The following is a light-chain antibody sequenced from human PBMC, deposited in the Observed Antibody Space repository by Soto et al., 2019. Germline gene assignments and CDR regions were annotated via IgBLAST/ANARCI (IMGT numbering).Light chain of an antibody. V-gene: IGKV1-8*01. Sequence: AIRMTPSPSSFSASTGDRVTITCRASQGISSYLAWYQQKPGKAPKLLIYAASTLQSGVPSRFGGSGSGTEFTLSISSLQPDDFATYYCQHYNVYPWTFGQGTKVDIK. CDR2: AAS. CDR1: QGISSY. CDR3: QHYNVYPWT. J-gene: IGKJ1*01.